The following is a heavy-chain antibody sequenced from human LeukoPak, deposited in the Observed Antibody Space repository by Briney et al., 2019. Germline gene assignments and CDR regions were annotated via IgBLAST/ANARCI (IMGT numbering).Heavy chain of an antibody. D-gene: IGHD6-19*01. V-gene: IGHV4-59*08. Sequence: PSETLSLICTVSGGSISPYYWSWIRQPPGKGLEWIGYIYYSGSGSTNHNPALKSRVTISVDTSKNQFSLTLSSVTAADTAVYYCARHAVYAGSGWSFDYWGKGTLVTVSS. J-gene: IGHJ4*02. CDR2: IYYSGSGST. CDR3: ARHAVYAGSGWSFDY. CDR1: GGSISPYY.